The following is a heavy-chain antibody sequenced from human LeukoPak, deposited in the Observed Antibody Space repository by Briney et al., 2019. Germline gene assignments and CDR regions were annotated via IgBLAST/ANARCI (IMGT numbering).Heavy chain of an antibody. Sequence: ASVKVSCKASGYTFTSYDINWVRQATGQGLEWMGWMNPNSGNTGYAQKFQGRVTITRNTSISTAYMELSSLRSEDTAVYYCARHSGLPPLSGYYYYYMDVWGKGTTVTVSS. CDR3: ARHSGLPPLSGYYYYYMDV. CDR1: GYTFTSYD. V-gene: IGHV1-8*03. D-gene: IGHD3-10*01. CDR2: MNPNSGNT. J-gene: IGHJ6*03.